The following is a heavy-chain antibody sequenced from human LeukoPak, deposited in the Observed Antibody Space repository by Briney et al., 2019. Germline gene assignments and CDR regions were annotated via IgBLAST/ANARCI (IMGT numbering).Heavy chain of an antibody. J-gene: IGHJ4*02. CDR1: GYTFTNYG. CDR3: ARITGGDTAMVREG. V-gene: IGHV1-18*01. Sequence: ASVKVSCKTSGYTFTNYGISWVRQAPGQGLEWMGWISAYNGNANYAQKVQGRVTITTDESTSTAYMELSSLRSEDTAVYYCARITGGDTAMVREGWGQGTLVTVSS. CDR2: ISAYNGNA. D-gene: IGHD5-18*01.